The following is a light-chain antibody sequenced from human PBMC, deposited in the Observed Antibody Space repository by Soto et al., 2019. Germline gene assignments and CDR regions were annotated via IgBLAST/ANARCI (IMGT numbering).Light chain of an antibody. V-gene: IGKV1-33*01. CDR2: DAS. CDR1: QDISNY. CDR3: QQYDNLPLT. J-gene: IGKJ4*01. Sequence: DIQMTQSPSSLSASVVYRVTITCQASQDISNYLNWYQKKPGKAPKLLIYDASNLETGVPSRFSGSGSGTDFTFTISSLQPEHIATYYCQQYDNLPLTFGGGTKVDIK.